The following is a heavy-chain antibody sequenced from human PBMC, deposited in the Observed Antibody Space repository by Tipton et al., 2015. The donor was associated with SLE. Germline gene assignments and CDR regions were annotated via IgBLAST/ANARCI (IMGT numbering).Heavy chain of an antibody. CDR2: VYYNVRT. CDR1: GVSITSGGYY. J-gene: IGHJ3*01. Sequence: TLSLTCNVSGVSITSGGYYWSWIRQRPGTGPEWIGTVYYNVRTYDNPSLKSRTTMSLDTSKNQLSLNLSSMTAADTAVYFCARAGGNSLALHVWGQGTMVTVSS. CDR3: ARAGGNSLALHV. D-gene: IGHD4-23*01. V-gene: IGHV4-31*03.